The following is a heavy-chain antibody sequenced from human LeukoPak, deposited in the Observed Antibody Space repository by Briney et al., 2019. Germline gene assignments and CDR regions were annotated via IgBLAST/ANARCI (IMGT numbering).Heavy chain of an antibody. CDR3: ARHRSSYDY. J-gene: IGHJ4*02. Sequence: SETLSLTCTVSGGSISSSSYYWGWIRRPPGKGLEWIGSIYYSGSTYYNPSLKSRVTISVDTSKNQFSLKLSSVTAADTAVYYCARHRSSYDYWGQGTLVTVSS. D-gene: IGHD6-6*01. CDR1: GGSISSSSYY. V-gene: IGHV4-39*01. CDR2: IYYSGST.